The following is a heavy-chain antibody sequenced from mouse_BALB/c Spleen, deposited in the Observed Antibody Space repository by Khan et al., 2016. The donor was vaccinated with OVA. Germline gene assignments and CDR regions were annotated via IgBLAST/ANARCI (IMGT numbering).Heavy chain of an antibody. CDR3: ASTPGYYGSNYFDY. CDR1: GFIFSNYA. CDR2: ISSGGSFI. J-gene: IGHJ2*02. V-gene: IGHV5-9-3*01. Sequence: EVELVESGGGLVKPGGSLKLSCAASGFIFSNYAMSWIRQTPEKRLEWVATISSGGSFIYYPDSVKGRFTISRDNANTTLYLQMGSLRSDDTAMFYCASTPGYYGSNYFDYWGQGTSLTVSS. D-gene: IGHD1-1*01.